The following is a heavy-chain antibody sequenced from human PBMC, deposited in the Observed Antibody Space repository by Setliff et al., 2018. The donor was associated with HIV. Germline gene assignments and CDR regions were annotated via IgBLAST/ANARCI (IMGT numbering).Heavy chain of an antibody. Sequence: SETLSLTCAVSADSIGTNHWWNWVRQPPGKGLEWIGEISQSGKTSYHPSLKSRITISVDTYKNQFSLKVTSVTAADTAVYYCASCIFGDYARYFDLWGRGTLVTVSS. J-gene: IGHJ2*01. V-gene: IGHV4-4*02. CDR1: ADSIGTNHW. CDR2: ISQSGKT. D-gene: IGHD4-17*01. CDR3: ASCIFGDYARYFDL.